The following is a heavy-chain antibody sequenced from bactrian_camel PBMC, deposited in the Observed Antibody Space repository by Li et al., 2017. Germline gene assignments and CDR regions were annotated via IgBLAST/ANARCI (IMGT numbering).Heavy chain of an antibody. D-gene: IGHD6*01. V-gene: IGHV3S53*01. J-gene: IGHJ4*01. CDR3: AADDALGGSWFSPLNRPYNH. Sequence: HVQLVESGGGSVQAGGSMRLSCEASGLTISRSCMGWFRQAPGKEREGVAAIDGDETTNYADSVKGRFTISKDNAKNTLYLQMNSLKPDDTAMYYCAADDALGGSWFSPLNRPYNHWGQGTQVTVS. CDR2: IDGDETT. CDR1: GLTISRSC.